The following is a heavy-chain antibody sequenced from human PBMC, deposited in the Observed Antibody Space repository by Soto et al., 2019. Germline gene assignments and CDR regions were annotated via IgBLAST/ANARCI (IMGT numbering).Heavy chain of an antibody. J-gene: IGHJ4*02. CDR3: AKGYDILTGYYKFDY. CDR2: IYYSGST. V-gene: IGHV4-39*01. Sequence: PSETLSLTCTVSGGSISSSSYYWGWIRQPPGKGLEWIGSIYYSGSTYYNPSLKSRVTISVNTSKNQFSLKLSSVTAADTAVYYCAKGYDILTGYYKFDYWGQGTLVTVSS. CDR1: GGSISSSSYY. D-gene: IGHD3-9*01.